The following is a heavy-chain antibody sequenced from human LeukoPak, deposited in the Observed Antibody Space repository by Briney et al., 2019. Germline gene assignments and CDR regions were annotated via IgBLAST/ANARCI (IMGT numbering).Heavy chain of an antibody. J-gene: IGHJ6*04. Sequence: GGSLRLSCAASGFTFSSYAVSWVRQAPGKGLEWVSAISGSGGSTYYADSVKGRFTISRDNAKNSLYLQMNSLRADDTAVYYCASDWREMDVWGKGTTVTVSS. V-gene: IGHV3-23*01. CDR1: GFTFSSYA. D-gene: IGHD2-21*01. CDR3: ASDWREMDV. CDR2: ISGSGGST.